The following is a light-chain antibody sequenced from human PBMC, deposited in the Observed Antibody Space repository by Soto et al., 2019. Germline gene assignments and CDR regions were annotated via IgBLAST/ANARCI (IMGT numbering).Light chain of an antibody. CDR1: SSNIGSNT. CDR3: AAWDDSLNGLV. V-gene: IGLV1-44*01. J-gene: IGLJ2*01. Sequence: QAVVTQPTSASGTPGQRVTISCSGSSSNIGSNTVNWYQQLPKTAPKLLIYSNNQRPSGVPDRFSGSKSGTSASLAISGLQSEDEADFYCAAWDDSLNGLVFGGGTKLTVL. CDR2: SNN.